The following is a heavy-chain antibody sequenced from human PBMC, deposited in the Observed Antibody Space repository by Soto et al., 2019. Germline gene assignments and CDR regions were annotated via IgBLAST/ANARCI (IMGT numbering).Heavy chain of an antibody. CDR3: ARDLVEDSSSLFGGSYYYGMDV. CDR2: IYYSGTT. J-gene: IGHJ6*02. D-gene: IGHD6-6*01. CDR1: GASVNSVSYY. Sequence: SETLSLTCTVSGASVNSVSYYWSWIRQPPGKGLEWIGYIYYSGTTNYNPSLKSRVTISVDTSNNQFSLKLSSVTAADTAVYYCARDLVEDSSSLFGGSYYYGMDVWGQGTTVTVSS. V-gene: IGHV4-61*01.